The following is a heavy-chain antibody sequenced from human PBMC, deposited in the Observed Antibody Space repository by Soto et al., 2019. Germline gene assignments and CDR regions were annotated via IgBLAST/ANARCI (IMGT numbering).Heavy chain of an antibody. D-gene: IGHD3-3*01. CDR2: ISGSGGST. V-gene: IGHV3-23*01. CDR3: AKGVYDFWSGYYWYYGMDV. CDR1: GFTFSSYA. J-gene: IGHJ6*02. Sequence: PGGSLRLSCAASGFTFSSYAMSWVRQAPGKGLEWVSAISGSGGSTYYADSVKGRFTISRDNSKNTLYLQMNSLRAEDTAVYYCAKGVYDFWSGYYWYYGMDVWGQGTTVTVSS.